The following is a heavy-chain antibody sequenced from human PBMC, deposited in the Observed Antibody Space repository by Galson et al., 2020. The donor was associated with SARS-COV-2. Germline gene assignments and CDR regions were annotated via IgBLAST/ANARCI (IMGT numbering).Heavy chain of an antibody. CDR2: ISGSGSTT. D-gene: IGHD5-12*01. J-gene: IGHJ4*02. CDR3: AKGSRGYTKYVFDY. CDR1: GFTFGGYA. Sequence: GGSLRLSCAASGFTFGGYAMTWVRQAPGKGLEWVSDISGSGSTTYYGDPVKGRFTISRDNSKNTLYLQMNSLTADDTAVDYCAKGSRGYTKYVFDYWGQGALVTVSS. V-gene: IGHV3-23*01.